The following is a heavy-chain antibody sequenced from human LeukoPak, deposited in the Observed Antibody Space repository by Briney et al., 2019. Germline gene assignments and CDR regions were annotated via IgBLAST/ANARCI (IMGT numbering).Heavy chain of an antibody. V-gene: IGHV3-48*03. CDR1: GFTFSSYE. CDR2: ISSSGSTK. CDR3: TTVGAGNYYVMEV. D-gene: IGHD4/OR15-4a*01. Sequence: PGGSLRLSCATSGFTFSSYEMNWVRQARGKGLEWVSYISSSGSTKLTADSVKGRFAISRDNAKNSLYLQMNSLRAEDTAVYYCTTVGAGNYYVMEVWGQGTTGTVSS. J-gene: IGHJ6*02.